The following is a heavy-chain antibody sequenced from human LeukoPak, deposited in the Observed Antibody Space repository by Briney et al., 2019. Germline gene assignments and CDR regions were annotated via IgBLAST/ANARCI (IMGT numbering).Heavy chain of an antibody. CDR2: IDYSGST. D-gene: IGHD6-19*01. V-gene: IGHV4-59*01. CDR3: ATYSSASPNFDY. J-gene: IGHJ4*02. Sequence: SETLSLTCTVSGXSISTFYWTWIRQPPGKGLEWIGYIDYSGSTNYNTALQSRVTISAETSKNQVSLKLTSVTAADTAVYYCATYSSASPNFDYWGQGTLVTVSS. CDR1: GXSISTFY.